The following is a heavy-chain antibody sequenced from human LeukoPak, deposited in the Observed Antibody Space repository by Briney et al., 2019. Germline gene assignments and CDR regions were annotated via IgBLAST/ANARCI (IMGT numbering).Heavy chain of an antibody. V-gene: IGHV3-23*01. J-gene: IGHJ6*02. CDR1: GFTFSSYA. CDR3: ARPFLEWFDGMDV. CDR2: ISGSGGST. Sequence: GGSPRLSCAASGFTFSSYAMSWVRQAPGKGLEWVSAISGSGGSTYYADSVKGRFTISRDNSKNTLYLQMNSLRAEDTAVYYCARPFLEWFDGMDVWGQGTTVTVSS. D-gene: IGHD3-3*02.